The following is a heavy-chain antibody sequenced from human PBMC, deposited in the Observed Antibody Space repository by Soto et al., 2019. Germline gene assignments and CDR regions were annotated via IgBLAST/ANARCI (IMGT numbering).Heavy chain of an antibody. CDR3: VRGRGEFDA. CDR1: GASLRDNY. J-gene: IGHJ5*02. D-gene: IGHD2-21*01. Sequence: SETLSLTCAVYGASLRDNYCNWLRQPPGKGLEWIGEINHSGNTNYNPSLRSRVTISIDTSKNQLSLNLRSVSAADTAVYYCVRGRGEFDAWGQGTPVTVSS. V-gene: IGHV4-34*01. CDR2: INHSGNT.